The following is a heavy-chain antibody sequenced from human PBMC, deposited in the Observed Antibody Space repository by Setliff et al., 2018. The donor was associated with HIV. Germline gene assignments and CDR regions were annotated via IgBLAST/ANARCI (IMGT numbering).Heavy chain of an antibody. CDR1: GGSFSGYS. V-gene: IGHV4-34*01. Sequence: PSETLSLTCAVYGGSFSGYSWSWIRQSPGKGLEWIGEISQSGTTHYNPSLKRRVTISEDTSKSQLSMKLTSVAAADTAIYYCARGKGGIDGPVEFDNWGQGTPVTVSS. J-gene: IGHJ4*02. CDR2: ISQSGTT. CDR3: ARGKGGIDGPVEFDN. D-gene: IGHD1-1*01.